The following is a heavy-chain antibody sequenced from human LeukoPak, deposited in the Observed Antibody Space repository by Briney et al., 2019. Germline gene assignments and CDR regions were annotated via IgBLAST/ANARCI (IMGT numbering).Heavy chain of an antibody. D-gene: IGHD3-16*02. J-gene: IGHJ3*02. CDR1: GGSISSSSYY. Sequence: SETLSLTCTVSGGSISSSSYYWGWIRQPPGKGLEWIGSIYYSGSTYYNPSLKSRVTISVDTSKNQFSLKLSSVTAADTAVYYCARGPGTYDYVWGSYRPAGAFDIWGQGTMVTVSS. V-gene: IGHV4-39*07. CDR3: ARGPGTYDYVWGSYRPAGAFDI. CDR2: IYYSGST.